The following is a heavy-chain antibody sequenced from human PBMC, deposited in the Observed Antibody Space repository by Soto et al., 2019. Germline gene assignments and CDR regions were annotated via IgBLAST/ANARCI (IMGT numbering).Heavy chain of an antibody. D-gene: IGHD5-12*01. V-gene: IGHV1-69*02. CDR1: GGTFSSYT. CDR3: ARASYVDIVATPHYGMDV. J-gene: IGHJ6*02. Sequence: QVQLVQSGAEVKKPGSSVKVSCKASGGTFSSYTISWVRQAPGQGLEWMGRIIPILGIANYAQKFQGRVTITADKSTSTAYMELSSLRSEDTAMYYCARASYVDIVATPHYGMDVWGQGTTVTVSS. CDR2: IIPILGIA.